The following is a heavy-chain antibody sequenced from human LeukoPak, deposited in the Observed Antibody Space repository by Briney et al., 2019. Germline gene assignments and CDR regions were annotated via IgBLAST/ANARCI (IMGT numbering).Heavy chain of an antibody. D-gene: IGHD1-1*01. J-gene: IGHJ4*02. Sequence: PSETLSLTCTVSGGSISSSSYYWGWIRQPPGKGLEWIGSIYYSGSTYYNPSLKSRVTISVDTSKNQFSLKLSSVTAADTAVYYCASGGRDTTGTTVFDYWGQGTLVTVSS. CDR2: IYYSGST. CDR3: ASGGRDTTGTTVFDY. V-gene: IGHV4-39*01. CDR1: GGSISSSSYY.